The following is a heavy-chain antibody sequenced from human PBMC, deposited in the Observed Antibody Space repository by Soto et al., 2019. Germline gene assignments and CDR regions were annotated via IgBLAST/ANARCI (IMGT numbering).Heavy chain of an antibody. CDR1: GYTFTSYA. CDR3: ARALIAGPMAAIRGCFANDY. J-gene: IGHJ4*02. Sequence: ASVKVSCKASGYTFTSYAMHGVRQAPGQGLEWMGWINDGNGNTKYSQKFQGRVTITRDTSASTAYMELRSLRSEDTAVYYCARALIAGPMAAIRGCFANDYWGQGTLVTVSS. D-gene: IGHD3-10*01. V-gene: IGHV1-3*01. CDR2: INDGNGNT.